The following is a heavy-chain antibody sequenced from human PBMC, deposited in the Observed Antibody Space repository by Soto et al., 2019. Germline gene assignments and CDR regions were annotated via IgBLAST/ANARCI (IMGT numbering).Heavy chain of an antibody. D-gene: IGHD2-21*02. J-gene: IGHJ6*02. CDR2: VYPGDSDT. V-gene: IGHV5-51*01. CDR3: ARQSAYCGGDCYSDGMDV. Sequence: PGESLKISCKGSGYSFTSYWIGWVRQMPGKGLEWMGIVYPGDSDTRYSPSFQGQVTISADRSVSTAYLQWSSLKASDTAMYYCARQSAYCGGDCYSDGMDVWGRGTTVTVSS. CDR1: GYSFTSYW.